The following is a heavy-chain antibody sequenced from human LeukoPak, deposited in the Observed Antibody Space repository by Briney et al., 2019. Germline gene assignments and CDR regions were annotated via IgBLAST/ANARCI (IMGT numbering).Heavy chain of an antibody. D-gene: IGHD6-13*01. CDR2: TYYSGST. CDR1: GGSISSGGYS. CDR3: ARDVIAAPGTADY. Sequence: PSQTLSLTCAVSGGSISSGGYSWSWIRQPPGKGLEWIGYTYYSGSTYYNPSLKSRVTISVDTSKNQFSLKLSSVTAADTAVYYCARDVIAAPGTADYWGQGTLVTVSS. J-gene: IGHJ4*02. V-gene: IGHV4-30-4*07.